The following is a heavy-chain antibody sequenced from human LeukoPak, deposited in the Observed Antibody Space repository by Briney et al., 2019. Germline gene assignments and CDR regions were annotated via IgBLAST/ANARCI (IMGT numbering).Heavy chain of an antibody. J-gene: IGHJ4*02. CDR3: ARTAPLDSRGYYPSWIDY. CDR2: IWSDGSYK. CDR1: ETTFSSYG. Sequence: GRSLRLSCAASETTFSSYGMPWFGQAPGKGLEWVAVIWSDGSYKYYADSVKGRFTISRDNSKNTLFLQMNSLRAEDTAVYYCARTAPLDSRGYYPSWIDYWGQGTLVTVSS. V-gene: IGHV3-33*01. D-gene: IGHD3-22*01.